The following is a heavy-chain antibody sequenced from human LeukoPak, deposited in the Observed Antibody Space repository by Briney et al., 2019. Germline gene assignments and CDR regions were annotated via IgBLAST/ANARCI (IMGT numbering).Heavy chain of an antibody. CDR1: DDSITMYY. D-gene: IGHD6-6*01. J-gene: IGHJ5*02. Sequence: SETLSLTCTVSDDSITMYYWTWIRQPPGKGLEWIGEINHSGSTNYNPSLKSRVTISVDTSKKQLSLNLSSVTAADTAMYYCVKYSSSSGGFDPWGQGTLVTVSS. CDR2: INHSGST. V-gene: IGHV4-34*01. CDR3: VKYSSSSGGFDP.